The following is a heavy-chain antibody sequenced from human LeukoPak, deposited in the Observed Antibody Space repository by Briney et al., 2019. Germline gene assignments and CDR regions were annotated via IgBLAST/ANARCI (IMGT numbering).Heavy chain of an antibody. CDR1: GYTFTAFF. Sequence: ASMKVSCKTSGYTFTAFFMHWVRQAPGQGLEWMGWIKPDSGGTNYAQKFQGRVATTRDTSISTAYMELSSLSTDDTAVYYCASVTYSDYNDFDYWGQGTLVTVSS. D-gene: IGHD5-12*01. J-gene: IGHJ4*02. CDR3: ASVTYSDYNDFDY. CDR2: IKPDSGGT. V-gene: IGHV1-2*02.